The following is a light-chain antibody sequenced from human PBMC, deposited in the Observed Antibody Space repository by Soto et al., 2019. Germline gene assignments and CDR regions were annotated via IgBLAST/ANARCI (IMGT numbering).Light chain of an antibody. Sequence: QMTQSPSTLSASVGDRVTITCRASQSISSWLAWYQQKPGKAPKLLIYDASSLESGVPSRFSGSGSGTEFTLTITSLQPDDFATYYCQQYNSYPWTFGQGTKVDVK. CDR1: QSISSW. J-gene: IGKJ1*01. CDR3: QQYNSYPWT. CDR2: DAS. V-gene: IGKV1-5*01.